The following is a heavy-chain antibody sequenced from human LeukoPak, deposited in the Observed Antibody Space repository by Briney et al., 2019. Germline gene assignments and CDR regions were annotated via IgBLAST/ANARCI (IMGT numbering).Heavy chain of an antibody. J-gene: IGHJ6*03. CDR3: ARGSRDGYNLGYYMDV. V-gene: IGHV4-34*01. D-gene: IGHD5-24*01. Sequence: SETLSLTCTVSGGSISSYYWSWIRQPPGKGLEWIGEINHSGSTNYNPSLKSRVTISVDTSKNQFSLKLSSVTAADTAVYYCARGSRDGYNLGYYMDVWGKGTTVTVSS. CDR1: GGSISSYY. CDR2: INHSGST.